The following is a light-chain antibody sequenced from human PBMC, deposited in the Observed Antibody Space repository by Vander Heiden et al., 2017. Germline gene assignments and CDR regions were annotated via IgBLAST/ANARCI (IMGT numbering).Light chain of an antibody. CDR3: QAWDSSTGVV. CDR1: KLGNKD. J-gene: IGLJ2*01. V-gene: IGLV3-1*01. CDR2: QDS. Sequence: SYELTQPTSVSVSAGKTASVTCSGDKLGNKDACWYQQKPGQSPVMVNYQDSKRPSGIAERFSGSNSGNTATLTIRGTQAMEEADYYCQAWDSSTGVVFGGGTKLTVL.